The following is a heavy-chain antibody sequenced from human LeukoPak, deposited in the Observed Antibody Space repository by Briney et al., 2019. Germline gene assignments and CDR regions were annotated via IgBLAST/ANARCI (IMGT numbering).Heavy chain of an antibody. Sequence: ASVKVSCKASGYTFTGYYMHWVRQAPGQGLEWMGWINPNSGGTNYAQKFQGRVTMTRDTSISTAYMELSRLRSDDTAVYYCARDGLGGPDIYYYYYYMDVWGKGTTVTVSS. D-gene: IGHD4-23*01. CDR2: INPNSGGT. V-gene: IGHV1-2*02. J-gene: IGHJ6*03. CDR1: GYTFTGYY. CDR3: ARDGLGGPDIYYYYYYMDV.